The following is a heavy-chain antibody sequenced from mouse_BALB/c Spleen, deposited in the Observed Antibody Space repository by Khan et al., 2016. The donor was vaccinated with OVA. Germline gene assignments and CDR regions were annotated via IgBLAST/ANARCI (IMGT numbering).Heavy chain of an antibody. V-gene: IGHV2-6-1*01. J-gene: IGHJ4*01. CDR1: GFSLTNYG. CDR2: IWSDGST. Sequence: QVQLKESGPGLVAPSQSLSITCTISGFSLTNYGVHWVRQPPGKGLEWLVVIWSDGSTTYNSALRSRLTISKDNSKSQVFLKMNSLRAEDTAIYLCARQPYYHYDIMDYWGQGTSVTVSS. D-gene: IGHD2-10*01. CDR3: ARQPYYHYDIMDY.